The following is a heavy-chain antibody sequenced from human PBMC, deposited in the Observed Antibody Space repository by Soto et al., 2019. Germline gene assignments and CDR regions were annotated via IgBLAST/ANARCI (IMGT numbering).Heavy chain of an antibody. J-gene: IGHJ6*03. CDR1: GGSFSGYY. Sequence: SETLSLTCAVYGGSFSGYYWSWIRQPPGKGLEWIGEINHSGSTNYNPSLKSRVTISVDTSKNQFSLKLSSVTAADTAVYYCARIATGSYYSQYYYMDVWGKGTTVTVSS. D-gene: IGHD3-10*01. CDR3: ARIATGSYYSQYYYMDV. CDR2: INHSGST. V-gene: IGHV4-34*01.